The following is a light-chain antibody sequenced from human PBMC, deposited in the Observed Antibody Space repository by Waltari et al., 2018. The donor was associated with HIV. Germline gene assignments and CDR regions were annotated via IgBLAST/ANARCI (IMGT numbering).Light chain of an antibody. J-gene: IGLJ2*01. CDR3: GSFSTISTLI. CDR1: TSDIGDYNY. CDR2: EVS. V-gene: IGLV2-14*01. Sequence: LTQPASVSASPGQSITISCTGSTSDIGDYNYVSWYQQGPGKAPKLIIYEVSNRPSGVSNRFSGSKSGNTASLTISGLQPEDEADYFCGSFSTISTLIFGGGTKVTVL.